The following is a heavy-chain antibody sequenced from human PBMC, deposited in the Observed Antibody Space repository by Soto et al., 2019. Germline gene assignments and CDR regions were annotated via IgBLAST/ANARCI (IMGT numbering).Heavy chain of an antibody. CDR2: ISSSSSYI. J-gene: IGHJ6*02. CDR3: ATDAAMRDYPYYYHYYGTDL. Sequence: EVQLVESGGGLVKPGGSLRLSCAASGFTFSSYSMNWVRQAPGKGLEWVSSISSSSSYIYYADSVKGRFTISRDNAKKILHLQMNIMRAEDTAAYYCATDAAMRDYPYYYHYYGTDLWGQGTTVSASS. V-gene: IGHV3-21*01. CDR1: GFTFSSYS. D-gene: IGHD5-18*01.